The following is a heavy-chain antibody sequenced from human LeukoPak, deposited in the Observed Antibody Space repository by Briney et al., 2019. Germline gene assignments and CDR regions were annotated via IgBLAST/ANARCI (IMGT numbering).Heavy chain of an antibody. Sequence: PSETLSLTCTVSGGSISSYYWSWIRQPPGKGLEWIGYIYYSGSTSYNPSLKSRVTISVDTSKNQFSLKLSSVTAADTAVYYCARPGQQLVQDAFDIWGQGTMVTVSS. D-gene: IGHD6-13*01. V-gene: IGHV4-59*08. J-gene: IGHJ3*02. CDR3: ARPGQQLVQDAFDI. CDR1: GGSISSYY. CDR2: IYYSGST.